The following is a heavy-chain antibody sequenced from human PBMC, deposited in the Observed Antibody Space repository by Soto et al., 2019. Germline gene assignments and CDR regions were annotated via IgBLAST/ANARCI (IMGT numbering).Heavy chain of an antibody. CDR3: ARGYCGGGGCYLRRDAFDV. D-gene: IGHD2-15*01. Sequence: EVQLVESGGGLVMPGGSLRLSCAASGFTFSAYHMNWVRQAPGKGLEWVSSINPTSSHIYYADSGRGRFTISRDDSKNSVSLKMNSLRTEDAALYSCARGYCGGGGCYLRRDAFDVWGQGTMVTVSS. CDR2: INPTSSHI. V-gene: IGHV3-21*01. CDR1: GFTFSAYH. J-gene: IGHJ3*01.